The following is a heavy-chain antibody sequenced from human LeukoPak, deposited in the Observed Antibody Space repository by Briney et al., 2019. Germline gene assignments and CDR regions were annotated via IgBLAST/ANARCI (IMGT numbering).Heavy chain of an antibody. D-gene: IGHD3-9*01. Sequence: SETLSLTCTVSGGSMSSSYWSWIRQPPGKGLEWVGDIYYSGVSTKYKPSLNSRVTMSVDTSKNPFSLKLSSLTAADTAVYYCARVLRYFDWPSLYGIDVWGKGTTVAVSS. CDR2: IYYSGVST. CDR1: GGSMSSSY. CDR3: ARVLRYFDWPSLYGIDV. J-gene: IGHJ6*04. V-gene: IGHV4-59*01.